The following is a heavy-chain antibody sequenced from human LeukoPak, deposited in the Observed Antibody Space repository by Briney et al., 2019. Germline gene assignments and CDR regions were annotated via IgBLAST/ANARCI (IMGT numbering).Heavy chain of an antibody. J-gene: IGHJ3*02. CDR1: GFTFSSYG. CDR3: AKNHDSNGYHTDDAFDI. V-gene: IGHV3-30*18. Sequence: PGGSLRLSCAASGFTFSSYGMHWVRQAPGKGLEWVAVISYDGSNKYYADSVKGRYTISRDNAKNTLYLQMNSLRAEDTAVYYCAKNHDSNGYHTDDAFDIWGQGTMVTVSS. D-gene: IGHD3-22*01. CDR2: ISYDGSNK.